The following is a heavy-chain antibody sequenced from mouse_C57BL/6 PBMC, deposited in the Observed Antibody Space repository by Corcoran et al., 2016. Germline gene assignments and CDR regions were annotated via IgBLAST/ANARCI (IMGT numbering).Heavy chain of an antibody. CDR2: INTYSGVP. Sequence: QIKLVQSGPELKKPGETVKISCKASGYTFTTYGMSWVKQAPGKGLKWMGWINTYSGVPTYADDFKGRFAFSLETSASTAYLQINNLKNEDTATYFCARSYYYGSSWYFDVWGTGTTVTVS. D-gene: IGHD1-1*01. V-gene: IGHV9-3*01. CDR3: ARSYYYGSSWYFDV. CDR1: GYTFTTYG. J-gene: IGHJ1*03.